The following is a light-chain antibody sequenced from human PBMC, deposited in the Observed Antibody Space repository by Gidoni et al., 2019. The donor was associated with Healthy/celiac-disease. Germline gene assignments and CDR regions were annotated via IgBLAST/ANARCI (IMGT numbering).Light chain of an antibody. CDR1: SSDVGGYNY. J-gene: IGLJ1*01. V-gene: IGLV2-8*01. CDR2: EVS. Sequence: QSALTQPPSASGSPGQSVTISCPGTSSDVGGYNYVSWYPQHPGKAPKLMIYEVSKRPSGVPDRFSGSKSGNMASLTVSGLQAEDEADYYCSSYAGSNNYVFGTGTKVTVL. CDR3: SSYAGSNNYV.